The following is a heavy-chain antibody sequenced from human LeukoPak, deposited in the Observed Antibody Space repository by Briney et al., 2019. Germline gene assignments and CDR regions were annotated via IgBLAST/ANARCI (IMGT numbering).Heavy chain of an antibody. CDR1: GGSFSGYY. D-gene: IGHD3-10*01. CDR3: ARPASKYYYGSGPSEYFDY. Sequence: SETLSLTCAIYGGSFSGYYWSWIRQPPGKGLEWIGEINHSGSTNYNPSLKSRVTISVDTSKNQFSLKLSSVTAADTAVYYCARPASKYYYGSGPSEYFDYWGQGTLVTVSS. V-gene: IGHV4-34*01. CDR2: INHSGST. J-gene: IGHJ4*02.